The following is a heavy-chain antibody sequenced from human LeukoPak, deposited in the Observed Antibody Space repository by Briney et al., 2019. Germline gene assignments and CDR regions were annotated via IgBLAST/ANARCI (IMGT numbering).Heavy chain of an antibody. J-gene: IGHJ4*02. V-gene: IGHV1-46*01. CDR2: INPSGGGT. D-gene: IGHD6-19*01. Sequence: GASVKVSCKASGYTFTSYYMHRVRQAPGQGLEWMGIINPSGGGTSYAQKFQGRVTMTEDTSTDTAYMELSSLRSEDTAVYYCATPPSLSSGLFFDSWGQGTLVTVSS. CDR1: GYTFTSYY. CDR3: ATPPSLSSGLFFDS.